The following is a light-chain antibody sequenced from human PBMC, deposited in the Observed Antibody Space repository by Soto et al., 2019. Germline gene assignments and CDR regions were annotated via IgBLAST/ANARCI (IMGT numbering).Light chain of an antibody. Sequence: DIQMTQSPSTLSASVGDRVTITCRTSQSISSYLNWYQQKPGKAPKLLLYAASSLQSAVPSRFSGGGSGTDFTLTISSLQPEDFGTYYCQQSYSTPLTFGGGTKVDIK. CDR2: AAS. CDR1: QSISSY. CDR3: QQSYSTPLT. V-gene: IGKV1-39*01. J-gene: IGKJ4*01.